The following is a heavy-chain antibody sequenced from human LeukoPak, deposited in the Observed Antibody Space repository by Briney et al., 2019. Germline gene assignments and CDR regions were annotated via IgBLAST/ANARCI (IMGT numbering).Heavy chain of an antibody. Sequence: GGSLRLSCAASGFTFDDYAMHWVRQAPGKGLGWVSGISWNSGSIGYADSVKGRFTISRDNAKNSLYLQMNSLRAEDTALYYCAKDDNLGGGNYYYYGMDVWGQGTTVTVSS. V-gene: IGHV3-9*01. J-gene: IGHJ6*02. D-gene: IGHD3-16*01. CDR3: AKDDNLGGGNYYYYGMDV. CDR2: ISWNSGSI. CDR1: GFTFDDYA.